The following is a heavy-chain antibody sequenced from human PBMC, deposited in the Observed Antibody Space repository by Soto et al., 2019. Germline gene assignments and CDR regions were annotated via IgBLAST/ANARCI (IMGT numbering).Heavy chain of an antibody. CDR1: GFTFDDYA. CDR2: IRWNSGSI. D-gene: IGHD2-2*01. Sequence: EVQLVESGGGLVQPGRSLRLSCAASGFTFDDYAMHWVRQAPGKGLEWVSGIRWNSGSIGYADSVKGRFTISRDNAKNSLYLKMHSLRAEDTASDYCAEDIGVLSCSSTSCPKEFDPWGQGTLVTVSS. J-gene: IGHJ5*02. CDR3: AEDIGVLSCSSTSCPKEFDP. V-gene: IGHV3-9*01.